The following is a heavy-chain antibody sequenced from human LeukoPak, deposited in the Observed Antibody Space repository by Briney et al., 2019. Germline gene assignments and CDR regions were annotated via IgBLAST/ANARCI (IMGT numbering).Heavy chain of an antibody. CDR1: GGTLISYA. CDR2: IIPIFGTA. CDR3: TMTTVTTSSDY. V-gene: IGHV1-69*06. Sequence: SVKVSCKASGGTLISYAISWVRQAPGQGLEWMGGIIPIFGTANYAQKFQGRVTITADKSTSTAYMELSSLRSEDTAVYYCTMTTVTTSSDYWGQGTLVTVSS. D-gene: IGHD4-17*01. J-gene: IGHJ4*02.